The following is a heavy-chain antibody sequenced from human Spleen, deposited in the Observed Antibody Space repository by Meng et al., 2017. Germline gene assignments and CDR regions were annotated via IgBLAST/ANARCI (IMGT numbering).Heavy chain of an antibody. Sequence: SETLSLTCAVYGGSFSGYYWSWIRQPPGKGLEWIGEMNHRGSTNYNPSLKSRVSISVDTSKNQFSLKLSSVTAADTAVYYCASTVIVDTAMVIDYWGQGTLVTVSS. J-gene: IGHJ4*02. CDR2: MNHRGST. V-gene: IGHV4-34*01. CDR3: ASTVIVDTAMVIDY. D-gene: IGHD5-18*01. CDR1: GGSFSGYY.